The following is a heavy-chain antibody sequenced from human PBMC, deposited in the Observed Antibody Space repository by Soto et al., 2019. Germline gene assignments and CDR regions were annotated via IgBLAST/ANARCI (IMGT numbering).Heavy chain of an antibody. Sequence: GGSLRLSCAASGFTFSSYAMSWVRQAPGKGLEWVSAISVSGGSTYYADSVKGRFTISRDNSKNTLYLQMNSLGAEDTAVYYCAKSLPPYCGGDCFSKAAFLDWGQGALVTVSS. V-gene: IGHV3-23*01. D-gene: IGHD2-21*02. J-gene: IGHJ4*02. CDR3: AKSLPPYCGGDCFSKAAFLD. CDR2: ISVSGGST. CDR1: GFTFSSYA.